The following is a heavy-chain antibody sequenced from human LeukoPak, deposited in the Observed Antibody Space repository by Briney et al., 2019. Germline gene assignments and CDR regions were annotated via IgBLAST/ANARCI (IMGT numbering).Heavy chain of an antibody. D-gene: IGHD2-2*01. CDR2: IKQDGSEK. CDR3: ARGCSSTSCARHFYYYYGMDV. V-gene: IGHV3-7*01. J-gene: IGHJ6*02. Sequence: TGGSLRLSCAVSGFTFSSYWMSWVRQAPGKGLEWVANIKQDGSEKYYVDSVKGRFTISRDNAKNSLYLQMNSLRAEDTAVYYCARGCSSTSCARHFYYYYGMDVWGQGTTVTVSS. CDR1: GFTFSSYW.